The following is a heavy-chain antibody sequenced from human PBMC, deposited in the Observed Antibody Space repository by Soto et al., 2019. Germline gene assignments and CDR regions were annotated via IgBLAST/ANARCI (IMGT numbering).Heavy chain of an antibody. Sequence: QVPLVQSGAEVKKPGASVKVSCKASGYTFTSYAMHWVRQAPGQRLEWMGWINAGNGNTKYSQKFQGRVTITRDTSASTAYMELSSLRSEDTAVYYCARDTIGVRYCSGGSCYVSDYWGQGTLVTVSS. CDR2: INAGNGNT. J-gene: IGHJ4*02. CDR3: ARDTIGVRYCSGGSCYVSDY. CDR1: GYTFTSYA. D-gene: IGHD2-15*01. V-gene: IGHV1-3*01.